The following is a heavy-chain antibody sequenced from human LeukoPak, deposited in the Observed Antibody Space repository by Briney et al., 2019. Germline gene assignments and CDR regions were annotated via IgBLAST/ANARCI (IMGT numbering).Heavy chain of an antibody. Sequence: PGRSLRLSCAAAGFTFNNHAMHWVRQAPGKGLEWVAVISYHGGDKYYADSVKGRFTISRDNSKNTLDLQMNSLGGEDTAMYYCAGDLQGLPDYWGQGTLVTVSS. CDR1: GFTFNNHA. V-gene: IGHV3-30*04. J-gene: IGHJ4*02. D-gene: IGHD6-19*01. CDR3: AGDLQGLPDY. CDR2: ISYHGGDK.